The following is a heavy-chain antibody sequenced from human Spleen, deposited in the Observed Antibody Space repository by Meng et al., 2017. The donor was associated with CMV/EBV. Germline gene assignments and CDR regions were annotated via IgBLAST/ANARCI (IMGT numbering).Heavy chain of an antibody. CDR1: GFTFSSYA. D-gene: IGHD3-3*01. CDR3: AKGITIFGVVNKYYYYGMDV. V-gene: IGHV3-23*01. J-gene: IGHJ6*02. Sequence: GESLKISCAASGFTFSSYAMSWVRQAPGKGLEWVSAISGSGGSTYYADSVKGRFTISRDNSKNTLYLQMNSLRAEDTAVYYCAKGITIFGVVNKYYYYGMDVWGQGTTVTVSS. CDR2: ISGSGGST.